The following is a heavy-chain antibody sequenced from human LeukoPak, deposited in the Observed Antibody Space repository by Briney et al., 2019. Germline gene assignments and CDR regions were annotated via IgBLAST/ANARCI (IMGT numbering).Heavy chain of an antibody. CDR1: GYTFTGYY. D-gene: IGHD3-22*01. Sequence: GASVKVSCKASGYTFTGYYTHWVRQAPGQGLEWMGWINPNSGGTNYTQKFQGRVTMTRDTSISTAYMELSRLRSDDTAVYYCARDSGMDYYDSSGYYYVLLRNWGQGTLITVSS. CDR3: ARDSGMDYYDSSGYYYVLLRN. V-gene: IGHV1-2*02. J-gene: IGHJ4*02. CDR2: INPNSGGT.